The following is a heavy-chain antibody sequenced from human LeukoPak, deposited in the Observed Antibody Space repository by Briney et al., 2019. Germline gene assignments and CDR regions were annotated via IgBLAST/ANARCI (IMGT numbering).Heavy chain of an antibody. D-gene: IGHD3-3*01. CDR2: IRSKANSYAT. V-gene: IGHV3-73*01. Sequence: GGSLRLSCAASGFTFSGSAIHWVRQASGKGLEWVGRIRSKANSYATAYAASVKGRFTISRDDSKNTAYLQMNSLKTEDTAVYYCTTYDFWSGRSGGGTEGFDYWGQGTLVTVSS. CDR1: GFTFSGSA. CDR3: TTYDFWSGRSGGGTEGFDY. J-gene: IGHJ4*02.